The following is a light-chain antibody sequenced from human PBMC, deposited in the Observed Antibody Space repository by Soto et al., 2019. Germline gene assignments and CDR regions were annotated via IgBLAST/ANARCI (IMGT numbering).Light chain of an antibody. CDR2: GAS. CDR3: QQYNNWPPWT. J-gene: IGKJ1*01. V-gene: IGKV3-15*01. CDR1: QSVSSN. Sequence: TQSPSTLSLSPVELATLSWRGGQSVSSNLAWYHQKPGQAPRLLIYGASTRVTGIPARFSGSGSGTEFTLTISSLQSEDFAVYYCQQYNNWPPWTFGQGTKVDIK.